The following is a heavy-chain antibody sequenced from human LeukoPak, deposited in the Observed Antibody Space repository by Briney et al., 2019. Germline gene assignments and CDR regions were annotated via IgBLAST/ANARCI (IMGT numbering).Heavy chain of an antibody. J-gene: IGHJ4*02. Sequence: PGGSLRLSCAASGFTFSSYGMHWVRQAPGKGLEGVAVIWYDGSNKYYADSVKGRFTISRDNSKKALYVQMNSLRAEDTAVYYCAKDLLVISSSWAGFDYWGQGTLVTVSS. V-gene: IGHV3-33*06. CDR1: GFTFSSYG. CDR2: IWYDGSNK. CDR3: AKDLLVISSSWAGFDY. D-gene: IGHD6-13*01.